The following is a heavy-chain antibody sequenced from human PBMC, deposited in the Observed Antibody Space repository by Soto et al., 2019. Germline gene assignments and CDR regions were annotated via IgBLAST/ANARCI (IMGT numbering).Heavy chain of an antibody. CDR1: GGSISRDGYY. D-gene: IGHD5-18*01. CDR2: IYYSGST. V-gene: IGHV4-31*02. J-gene: IGHJ5*02. CDR3: ARGIGAMAEKRTNWFAP. Sequence: SETLSLTWTVSGGSISRDGYYWSWIRQHPGKVLEWIGYIYYSGSTYYHPSLKSRVTISVDTSKNQATPQLTAVTAADTAVYYSARGIGAMAEKRTNWFAPRGQRHLVXVSS.